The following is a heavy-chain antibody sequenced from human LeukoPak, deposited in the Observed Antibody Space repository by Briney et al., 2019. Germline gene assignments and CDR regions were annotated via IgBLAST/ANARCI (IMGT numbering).Heavy chain of an antibody. CDR1: GLTRRSYG. J-gene: IGHJ4*02. Sequence: PGGSLRLSRAASGLTRRSYGMHWVREAPGKGLGWAAVIWDGGSNKYYADSVKGRFTISRDNSKNALYLQMISLRAEDTAVYYCARGLNYYDSTGYLLFLDYWGPGSLVTVSS. D-gene: IGHD3-22*01. V-gene: IGHV3-33*01. CDR3: ARGLNYYDSTGYLLFLDY. CDR2: IWDGGSNK.